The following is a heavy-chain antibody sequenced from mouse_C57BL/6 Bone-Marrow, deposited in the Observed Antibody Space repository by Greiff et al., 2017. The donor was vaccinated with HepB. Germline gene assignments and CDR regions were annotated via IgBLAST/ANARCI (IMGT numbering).Heavy chain of an antibody. D-gene: IGHD2-3*01. CDR1: GYTFTDYY. CDR3: ARRWLLRDY. V-gene: IGHV1-19*01. CDR2: INPYNGGT. Sequence: VQLKESGPVLVKPGASVKMSCKASGYTFTDYYMNWVKQSHGKSLEWIGVINPYNGGTSYNQKFKGKATLTVDKSSSTAYMELNSLTSEDSAVYYCARRWLLRDYWGQGTTLTVSS. J-gene: IGHJ2*01.